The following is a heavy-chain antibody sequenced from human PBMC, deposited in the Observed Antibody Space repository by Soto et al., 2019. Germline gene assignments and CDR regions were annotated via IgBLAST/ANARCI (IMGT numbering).Heavy chain of an antibody. J-gene: IGHJ4*02. Sequence: QITLKESGPTLVKPTQTLTLTCTFSGFSLSTSGVGVDWIRQPPGKALEWLALIYWNDDKRYSPSLKSRLTTXKXTXXNQVVLTMTNMDPVDTATYYCAHRTYSNYAGQFDYWGQGTLVTVSS. D-gene: IGHD4-4*01. CDR1: GFSLSTSGVG. CDR2: IYWNDDK. CDR3: AHRTYSNYAGQFDY. V-gene: IGHV2-5*01.